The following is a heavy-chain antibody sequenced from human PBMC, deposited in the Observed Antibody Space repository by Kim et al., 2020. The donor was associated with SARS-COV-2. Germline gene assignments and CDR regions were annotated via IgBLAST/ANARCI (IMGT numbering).Heavy chain of an antibody. CDR1: GYTFTSYY. J-gene: IGHJ6*02. CDR3: ARDMVVVVPAATDRYYYGMDV. Sequence: ASVKVSCKASGYTFTSYYMHWVRQAPGQGLEWMGIINPSGGSTSYAQKFQGRVTMTRDTSTSTVYMELSSLRSEDTAVYYCARDMVVVVPAATDRYYYGMDVWGQGTTVTVSS. CDR2: INPSGGST. D-gene: IGHD2-2*01. V-gene: IGHV1-46*01.